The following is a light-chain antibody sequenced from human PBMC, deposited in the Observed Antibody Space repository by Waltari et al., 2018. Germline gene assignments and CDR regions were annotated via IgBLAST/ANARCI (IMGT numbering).Light chain of an antibody. CDR2: WAT. Sequence: DIVMTQSPDSLAVSLGERATINCKSSQSVLYSPNNKNYLAWYQHEPGHPPMLLIYWATTRESGVPDRFTGSGSGTDFTLAISSLQAEDVAVYYCQQYYDTPLTFGPGTKVDIK. V-gene: IGKV4-1*01. CDR3: QQYYDTPLT. J-gene: IGKJ3*01. CDR1: QSVLYSPNNKNY.